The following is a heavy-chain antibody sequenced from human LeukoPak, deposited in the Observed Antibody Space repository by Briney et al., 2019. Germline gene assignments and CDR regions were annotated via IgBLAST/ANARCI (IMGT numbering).Heavy chain of an antibody. J-gene: IGHJ4*02. Sequence: GGSPRLSCAASGFTFSSYWMAWVRQAPGKGLEWVANIEQYGSETYYLDSVRGRFTISRDNAKNSLYLQMNSLRAEDTAVYYCSNGIYSSSYWGQGTLVTVSS. V-gene: IGHV3-7*01. D-gene: IGHD6-6*01. CDR1: GFTFSSYW. CDR3: SNGIYSSSY. CDR2: IEQYGSET.